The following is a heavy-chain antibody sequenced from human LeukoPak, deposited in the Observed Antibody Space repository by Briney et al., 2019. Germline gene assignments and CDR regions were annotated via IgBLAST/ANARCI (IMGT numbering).Heavy chain of an antibody. CDR3: ARGAVNRYNWNDDNYYYYYMDV. D-gene: IGHD1-1*01. J-gene: IGHJ6*03. CDR2: ISAYNGNT. V-gene: IGHV1-18*01. Sequence: ASVKVSCKASGYTFTSYDISWVRQAPGQGLEWMGWISAYNGNTNYAQKLQGRVTMTTDTSTSTAYMELRSLRSDDTAVYYCARGAVNRYNWNDDNYYYYYMDVWGKGTTVTISS. CDR1: GYTFTSYD.